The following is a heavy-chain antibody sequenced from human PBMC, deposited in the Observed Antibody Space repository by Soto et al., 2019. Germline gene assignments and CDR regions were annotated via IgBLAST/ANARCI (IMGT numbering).Heavy chain of an antibody. CDR2: IHPSGGGP. CDR1: GYTFNTYY. D-gene: IGHD2-21*02. V-gene: IGHV1-46*02. Sequence: QVQLVQSGAEVKKPGASVKVSCKPSGYTFNTYYLHWVRQAPGQALEWMGVIHPSGGGPTYAQKCLGRVTVPMDTSPSTVFMELSSLRSDDTAVYYCARGGHIAVVTASFDYWGQGTLVTVSS. J-gene: IGHJ4*02. CDR3: ARGGHIAVVTASFDY.